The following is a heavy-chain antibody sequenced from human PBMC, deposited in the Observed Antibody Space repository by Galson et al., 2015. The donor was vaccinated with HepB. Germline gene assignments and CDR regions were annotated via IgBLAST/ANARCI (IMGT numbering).Heavy chain of an antibody. CDR3: ARDCKKSSSWGLCYGMDV. CDR2: ISTYNGNS. V-gene: IGHV1-18*01. J-gene: IGHJ6*02. D-gene: IGHD6-13*01. Sequence: SVKVSCKASGYTFTNYGISWVRQAPGQGLEWMGWISTYNGNSNYAQKLQGRVTMTTDTSTSTAYMELRSLRSDDTAVYYCARDCKKSSSWGLCYGMDVWGQGTTVTVS. CDR1: GYTFTNYG.